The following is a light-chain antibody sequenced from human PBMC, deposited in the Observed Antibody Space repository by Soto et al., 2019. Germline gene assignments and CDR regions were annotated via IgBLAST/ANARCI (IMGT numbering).Light chain of an antibody. Sequence: QSVLTQSPSVSAAPGQKVTISCSGXSSXIGNNYVSWYQQLPGTAPKLLIYDNNKRPSGIPDRFSGSKSGTSGTLEITGLQTGDEADYYCATWDGSLPGEVFGGGTKLTVL. J-gene: IGLJ2*01. V-gene: IGLV1-51*01. CDR3: ATWDGSLPGEV. CDR1: SSXIGNNY. CDR2: DNN.